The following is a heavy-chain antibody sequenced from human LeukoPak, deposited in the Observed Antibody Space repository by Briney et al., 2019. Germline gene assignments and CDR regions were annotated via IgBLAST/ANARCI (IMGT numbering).Heavy chain of an antibody. Sequence: SETLSLTCVVSGGSISSTSYYWGWIRQPPGKGLEWIGSIYYSGSTYYSPSLKSRVTISVDTSKNQFSLKLTSVTAADTAVYHCARNGRYCSGGGCSGYYYYMDVWGKGTTVTVSS. CDR3: ARNGRYCSGGGCSGYYYYMDV. CDR2: IYYSGST. CDR1: GGSISSTSYY. V-gene: IGHV4-39*07. J-gene: IGHJ6*03. D-gene: IGHD2-15*01.